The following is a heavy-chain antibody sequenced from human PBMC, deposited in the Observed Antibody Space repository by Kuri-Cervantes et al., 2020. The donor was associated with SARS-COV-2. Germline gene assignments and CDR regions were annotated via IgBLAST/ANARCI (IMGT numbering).Heavy chain of an antibody. CDR1: GFTFSGHW. D-gene: IGHD3-10*01. V-gene: IGHV3-74*01. CDR3: ARDLDYYGSGKEYGMDV. Sequence: GGSLRLSCAASGFTFSGHWIHWVRQAPGKGLVRVSRINPDGSYTNNADSVKGRFTLSRDNAKNMLYLQMNSLRAEDTAVYYCARDLDYYGSGKEYGMDVWGQGTTVTVSS. CDR2: INPDGSYT. J-gene: IGHJ6*02.